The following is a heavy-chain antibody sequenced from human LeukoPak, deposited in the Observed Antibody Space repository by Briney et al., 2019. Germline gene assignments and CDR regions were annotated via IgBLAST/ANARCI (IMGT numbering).Heavy chain of an antibody. Sequence: PSETLSLTCAVYGGSFSGYYWSWIRQPPGKGLEWIGEINRSGSTNYNPSLKSRVTISVDTSKNQFSLKLSSVTAADTAVYYCARGDHSSSWRMAFFDYWSQGTLVTVSS. D-gene: IGHD6-13*01. CDR3: ARGDHSSSWRMAFFDY. J-gene: IGHJ4*02. V-gene: IGHV4-34*01. CDR1: GGSFSGYY. CDR2: INRSGST.